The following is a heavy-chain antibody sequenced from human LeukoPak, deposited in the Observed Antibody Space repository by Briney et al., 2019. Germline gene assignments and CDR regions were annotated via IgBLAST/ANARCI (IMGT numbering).Heavy chain of an antibody. D-gene: IGHD3-22*01. CDR2: ISASGVNT. Sequence: GGSLRLSCAASGFTFSNYALSWVRQAPGKGLEWVSGISASGVNTYYADSVKGRFTISRDNSKNTLYLQMNSLRAEDTAVYYCAREGRVAKYYYDSSGRFDYWGQGTLVTVSS. J-gene: IGHJ4*02. CDR1: GFTFSNYA. V-gene: IGHV3-23*01. CDR3: AREGRVAKYYYDSSGRFDY.